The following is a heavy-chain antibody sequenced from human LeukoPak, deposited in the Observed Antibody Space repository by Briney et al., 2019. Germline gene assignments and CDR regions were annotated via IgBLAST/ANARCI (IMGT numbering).Heavy chain of an antibody. Sequence: PGGSLRLSCAASGFTFSSYWMSWVRQAPGKGLEWVANIKQDGSEKYYVDSVKGRFTISRDNAKNSLYLQMNSLRGEDTAVYYCANPAGSYNFDYWGQGTLVTVSS. CDR3: ANPAGSYNFDY. CDR1: GFTFSSYW. V-gene: IGHV3-7*01. CDR2: IKQDGSEK. J-gene: IGHJ4*02. D-gene: IGHD1-26*01.